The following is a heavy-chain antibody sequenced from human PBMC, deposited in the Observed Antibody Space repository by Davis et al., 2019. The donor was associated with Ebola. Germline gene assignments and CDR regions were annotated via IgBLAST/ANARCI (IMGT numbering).Heavy chain of an antibody. Sequence: GESLKISCAASGFSFTTYTMNWVRQAPGKGLEWVSAISGSGGSTYYADSVKGRFTISRDNSKNTLYLQMNSLRAEDTAVYYCAKDLGGDPYYYYYGMDVWGKGTTVTVSS. CDR2: ISGSGGST. J-gene: IGHJ6*04. CDR1: GFSFTTYT. CDR3: AKDLGGDPYYYYYGMDV. D-gene: IGHD2-21*02. V-gene: IGHV3-23*01.